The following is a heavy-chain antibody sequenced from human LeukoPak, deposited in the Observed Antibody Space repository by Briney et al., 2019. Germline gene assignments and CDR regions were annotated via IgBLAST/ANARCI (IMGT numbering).Heavy chain of an antibody. CDR1: DDSITMYY. V-gene: IGHV4-59*01. Sequence: SETLSLTCSVSDDSITMYYWTWIRQPPGRGLEWIGYVDHTGSTNFNPSLNGRVSISRDTTNNLFSLRLRSVTAADTAVYFCARGRVSSSTWYSTYYYYFYMDVWGKGTTVTVSS. J-gene: IGHJ6*03. D-gene: IGHD1-1*01. CDR3: ARGRVSSSTWYSTYYYYFYMDV. CDR2: VDHTGST.